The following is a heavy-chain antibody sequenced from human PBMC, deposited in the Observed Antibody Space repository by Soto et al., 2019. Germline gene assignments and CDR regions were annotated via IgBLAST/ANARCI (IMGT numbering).Heavy chain of an antibody. CDR3: TKDTHSGYDPQGYHAFDI. J-gene: IGHJ3*02. V-gene: IGHV3-9*01. CDR2: ISWNSVSI. D-gene: IGHD5-12*01. CDR1: GFTFDDYA. Sequence: EVQLVEAGGGLVQPGRSLRLSCAASGFTFDDYAMHWVRQAPGKGLEWVSGISWNSVSIGYADSVKGRFTISRDNAKNSLYLQMNSRSAEDTALYYCTKDTHSGYDPQGYHAFDIWGQGTMVTVSS.